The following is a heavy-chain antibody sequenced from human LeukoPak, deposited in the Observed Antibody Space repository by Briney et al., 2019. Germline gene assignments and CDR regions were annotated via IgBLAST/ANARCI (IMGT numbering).Heavy chain of an antibody. V-gene: IGHV3-13*01. CDR2: IGTASDT. J-gene: IGHJ6*03. D-gene: IGHD1-1*01. Sequence: PGGSLRLSCAASGFTFSSFDMHWVRHPTGQGLEWFSTIGTASDTYYPGSVEGRFTLSRDNAKNSLYLQMNSLTAGDTAVYYCARGPPRGKYYYMDVWGKGTTVTVSS. CDR3: ARGPPRGKYYYMDV. CDR1: GFTFSSFD.